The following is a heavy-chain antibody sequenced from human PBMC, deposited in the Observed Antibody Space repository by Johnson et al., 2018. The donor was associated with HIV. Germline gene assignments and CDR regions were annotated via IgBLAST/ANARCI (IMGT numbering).Heavy chain of an antibody. D-gene: IGHD3-22*01. CDR2: IRSKANSYAT. J-gene: IGHJ3*02. CDR1: GFTFSGSA. Sequence: VQLVESGGGVVQPGGSLRLSCAASGFTFSGSAMHWVRQASGKGLEWVGRIRSKANSYATAYAASVKGRFTISRDDSKNTAYLQMNSLRPEDTAVYYCAKDRAEVVVVHDALDMWGQGTMVTVSS. V-gene: IGHV3-73*01. CDR3: AKDRAEVVVVHDALDM.